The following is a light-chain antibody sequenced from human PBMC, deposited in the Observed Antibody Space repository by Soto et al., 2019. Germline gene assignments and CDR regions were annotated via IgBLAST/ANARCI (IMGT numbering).Light chain of an antibody. V-gene: IGKV3-20*01. CDR2: GAS. CDR3: EPDGSSPWT. Sequence: ERVLMQAAAPLFLYQGERATLTCRASESVSSSYLAWYQQKPGQAPRLLIYGASSRATGIPDRFSGSGSGTVFTLTISRLEPADCAVYYCEPDGSSPWTFGQGSEVDIK. J-gene: IGKJ1*01. CDR1: ESVSSSY.